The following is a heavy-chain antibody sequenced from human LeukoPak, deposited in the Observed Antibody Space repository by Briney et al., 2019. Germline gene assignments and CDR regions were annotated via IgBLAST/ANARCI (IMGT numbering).Heavy chain of an antibody. J-gene: IGHJ6*02. D-gene: IGHD3-9*01. CDR1: GFTFSSYA. CDR3: ARDGSNYDILTGYYPYYYYYGMDV. V-gene: IGHV3-30*04. CDR2: ISYDGSNK. Sequence: GRSLRLSCAASGFTFSSYAMHWVRQAPGKGLEWVAVISYDGSNKYYADSVKGRFTISRDNSKNTLYLQMNSLRAEDTAVYYCARDGSNYDILTGYYPYYYYYGMDVWGQGATVTVSS.